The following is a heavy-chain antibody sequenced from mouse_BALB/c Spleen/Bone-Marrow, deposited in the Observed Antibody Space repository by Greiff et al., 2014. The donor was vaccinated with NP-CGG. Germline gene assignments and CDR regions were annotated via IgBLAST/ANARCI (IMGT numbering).Heavy chain of an antibody. Sequence: QVQLQQSGLGLVSPSQSLSITCTVSGFSLTSYGVHWVRQPPGKGLEWLGVIWAGGSTNYNSALMSRLSISKDNSKSQVFLKMNSLQTDDTAMYYCARYGNYSMDYWGQGTSVTISA. CDR1: GFSLTSYG. D-gene: IGHD2-1*01. J-gene: IGHJ4*01. V-gene: IGHV2-9*02. CDR3: ARYGNYSMDY. CDR2: IWAGGST.